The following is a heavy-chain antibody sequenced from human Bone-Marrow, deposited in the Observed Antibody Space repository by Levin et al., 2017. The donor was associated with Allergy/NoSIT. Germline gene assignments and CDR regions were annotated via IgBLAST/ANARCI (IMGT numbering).Heavy chain of an antibody. CDR1: GGSFSGYY. Sequence: PSETLSLTCAVYGGSFSGYYWSWIRQPPGKGLEWIGEINHSGSTNYNPSLKSRVTISVDTSKNQFSLKLSSVTAADTAVYYCARGVTVVVVPAAMENYYYMDVWGKGTTVTVSS. J-gene: IGHJ6*03. V-gene: IGHV4-34*01. CDR3: ARGVTVVVVPAAMENYYYMDV. CDR2: INHSGST. D-gene: IGHD2-2*01.